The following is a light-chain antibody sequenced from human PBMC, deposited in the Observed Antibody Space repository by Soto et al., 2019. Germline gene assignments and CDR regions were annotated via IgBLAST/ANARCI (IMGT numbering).Light chain of an antibody. CDR3: GTWDSSLSSRV. J-gene: IGLJ3*02. CDR1: SSNIGNNY. CDR2: END. Sequence: QSVLTQPPSVSAAPGQKVTISCAGSSSNIGNNYVSWYQQLPGTAPKLLIYENDKRPSGIPDRFSGSKSGTAATLGITGLQTGDEAEYYCGTWDSSLSSRVFGGGTKVNVL. V-gene: IGLV1-51*02.